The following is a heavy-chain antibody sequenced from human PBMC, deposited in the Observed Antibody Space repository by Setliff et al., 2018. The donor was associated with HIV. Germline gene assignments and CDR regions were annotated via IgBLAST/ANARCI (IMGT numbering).Heavy chain of an antibody. CDR1: GGTFSSYA. J-gene: IGHJ2*01. V-gene: IGHV1-69*13. CDR3: ARGYCSGGSCRRVWYFDL. CDR2: IIPIFGTA. D-gene: IGHD2-15*01. Sequence: SVKVSCKASGGTFSSYAISWVRQAPGQGLEWMGGIIPIFGTANYAQKFQGRVTITADESTSTAYMELSSLRSEDTAVYYCARGYCSGGSCRRVWYFDLWGRGTLVTVSS.